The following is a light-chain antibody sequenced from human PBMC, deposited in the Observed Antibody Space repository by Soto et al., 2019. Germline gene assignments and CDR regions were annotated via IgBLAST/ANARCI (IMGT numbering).Light chain of an antibody. J-gene: IGKJ5*01. CDR1: QDISVY. CDR2: SAS. Sequence: DIQMTQSPSSLSASVGDRVTITCRASQDISVYLAWYQQKPGKVPKLLIYSASTLQSGVPSRFSGSGSGTDFTLTISSLQPEDVATYYYQKFNTSPLTCGQGTRLEIK. CDR3: QKFNTSPLT. V-gene: IGKV1-27*01.